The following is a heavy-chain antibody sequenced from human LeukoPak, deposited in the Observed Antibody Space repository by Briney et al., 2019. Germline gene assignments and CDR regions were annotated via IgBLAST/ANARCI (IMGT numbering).Heavy chain of an antibody. D-gene: IGHD6-13*01. CDR3: ASGIAAAGSGRFDY. CDR2: TYYSGST. J-gene: IGHJ4*02. V-gene: IGHV4-31*03. CDR1: GGSLSSGGYH. Sequence: SQTLSLTCTVSGGSLSSGGYHWSWIRQHPGKGLEWIGYTYYSGSTYYNPSLKSRVTISVDTSKNQFSLKLSSVTAADTAVYYCASGIAAAGSGRFDYWGQGTLVTVSS.